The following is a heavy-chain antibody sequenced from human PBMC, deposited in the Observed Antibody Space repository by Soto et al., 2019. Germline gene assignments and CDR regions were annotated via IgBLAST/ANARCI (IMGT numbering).Heavy chain of an antibody. Sequence: SVKVSCKASGGTFSSYAISWVRQAPGHGLEWMGGIIPIFGTANYAQKFQGRVTITADESTSTAHMELSSLRSEDTAVYYCARGINRRYYGMDVWGQGTTVTVS. J-gene: IGHJ6*02. CDR1: GGTFSSYA. V-gene: IGHV1-69*13. CDR2: IIPIFGTA. CDR3: ARGINRRYYGMDV.